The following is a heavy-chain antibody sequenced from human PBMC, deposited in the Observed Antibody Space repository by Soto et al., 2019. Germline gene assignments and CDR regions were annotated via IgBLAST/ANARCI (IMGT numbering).Heavy chain of an antibody. D-gene: IGHD3-3*02. CDR3: ARGSLAWGLHPTNDAFDI. V-gene: IGHV3-53*02. J-gene: IGHJ3*02. Sequence: EVQLVETGGGLIQPGGSLRLSCAASGFTVSSNYMSWVRQAPGKGLEWVSVIYSGGSTYYADSVKGRFTISRDNSKNTLYLQMNSLRAEDTAVYYCARGSLAWGLHPTNDAFDIWGQGTMVTVSS. CDR1: GFTVSSNY. CDR2: IYSGGST.